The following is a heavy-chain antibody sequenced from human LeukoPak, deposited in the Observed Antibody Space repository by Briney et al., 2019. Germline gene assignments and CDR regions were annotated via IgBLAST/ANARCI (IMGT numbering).Heavy chain of an antibody. Sequence: ASVKVSCKASGYTFTGYYMHWVRQAPGQGLEWMGWINPNSGGTNYAQKFQGRVTMTRDTSISTAYMELSRLRSDDTAVYYCASGGDSYGYHGAFDIWCQGTMVTVSS. V-gene: IGHV1-2*02. CDR2: INPNSGGT. CDR1: GYTFTGYY. CDR3: ASGGDSYGYHGAFDI. J-gene: IGHJ3*02. D-gene: IGHD5-18*01.